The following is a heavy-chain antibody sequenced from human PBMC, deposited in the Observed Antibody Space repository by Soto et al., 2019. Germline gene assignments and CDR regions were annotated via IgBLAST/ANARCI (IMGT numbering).Heavy chain of an antibody. V-gene: IGHV3-23*01. D-gene: IGHD6-19*01. CDR2: IGGRGGST. CDR1: GFTFGIYA. Sequence: EPQLLESGGGLVQPGGSLRLSCAASGFTFGIYAMNWVRQAPGQGLEWVSAIGGRGGSTFYADSVKGRFTISRDHSKNTLDLQMNSPRAGDSAIYYWARALAVAVPWFYGMDVWGQGTTVTVSS. J-gene: IGHJ6*02. CDR3: ARALAVAVPWFYGMDV.